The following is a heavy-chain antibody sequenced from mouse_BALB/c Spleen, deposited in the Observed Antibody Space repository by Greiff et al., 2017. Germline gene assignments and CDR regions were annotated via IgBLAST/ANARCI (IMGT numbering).Heavy chain of an antibody. CDR3: TSMITRAMDY. D-gene: IGHD2-4*01. CDR1: GYTFTSYW. J-gene: IGHJ4*01. V-gene: IGHV1-69*02. Sequence: VQLQQPGAELVRPGASVKLSCKASGYTFTSYWINWVKQRPGQGLEWIGNIYPSDSYTNYNQKFKDKATLTVDKSSSTAYMQLSSPTSEDSAVYYCTSMITRAMDYWGQGTSVTVSS. CDR2: IYPSDSYT.